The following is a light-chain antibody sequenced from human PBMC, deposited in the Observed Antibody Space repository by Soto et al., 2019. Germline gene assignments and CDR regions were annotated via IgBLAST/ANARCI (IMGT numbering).Light chain of an antibody. CDR2: NDN. J-gene: IGLJ1*01. Sequence: QSVLTQPPSASATPGQSVTISCSGGSSNIGSNTVSWYQQVPGTAPKLLIFNDNLRPSGVPGRFSGSKSGPSASLAISGLRSEDEADYHCAAWDDRLNGQVFGTGTKLTVL. V-gene: IGLV1-44*01. CDR1: SSNIGSNT. CDR3: AAWDDRLNGQV.